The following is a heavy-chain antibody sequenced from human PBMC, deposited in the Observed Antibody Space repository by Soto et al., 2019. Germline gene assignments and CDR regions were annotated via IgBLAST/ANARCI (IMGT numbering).Heavy chain of an antibody. CDR1: GGSFSGYH. V-gene: IGHV4-34*01. D-gene: IGHD3-3*01. CDR2: INHFGST. CDR3: GTFFGLSH. Sequence: QVQLQQWGAGLLKPSETLSLTCAVYGGSFSGYHWSWIRQPPGKGLEWIGEINHFGSTNYNPSLKSRVTISVDTSQNQFSLNLSSVTAADTAVYYCGTFFGLSHWGQGTLVTVSS. J-gene: IGHJ4*02.